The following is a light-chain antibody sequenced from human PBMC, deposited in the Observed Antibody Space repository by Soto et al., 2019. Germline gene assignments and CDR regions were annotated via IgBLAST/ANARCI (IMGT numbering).Light chain of an antibody. Sequence: DIQMTQSPSTLSASVGDRVTITCRASQSISSYLSCDQQRQGKAPKLLIYAAFNLEAGVPSRFSGSKTGTEFNFTISSLQADDIATYYCQQSFAIPRTFGQGTKL. J-gene: IGKJ1*01. CDR3: QQSFAIPRT. V-gene: IGKV1-39*01. CDR2: AAF. CDR1: QSISSY.